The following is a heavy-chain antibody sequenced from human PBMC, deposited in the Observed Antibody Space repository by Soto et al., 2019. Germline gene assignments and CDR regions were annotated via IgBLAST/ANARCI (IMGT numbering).Heavy chain of an antibody. CDR3: ARHSSPPSPIDTNCGFYYYYYGLDV. Sequence: GESLKISCKGSGYSFTRYWIAWVRQMPGKGLEWMGVIYPGDSDRRYSPSFQGQVTISADKSINNAYLQWSSLKASDTAMYYCARHSSPPSPIDTNCGFYYYYYGLDVWGQGTTVTVSS. D-gene: IGHD2-21*01. J-gene: IGHJ6*02. CDR2: IYPGDSDR. V-gene: IGHV5-51*01. CDR1: GYSFTRYW.